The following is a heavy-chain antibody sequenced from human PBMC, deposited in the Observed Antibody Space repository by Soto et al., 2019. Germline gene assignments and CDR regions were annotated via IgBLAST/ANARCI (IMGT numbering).Heavy chain of an antibody. CDR3: AKNGRYSYGSRDYFDY. J-gene: IGHJ4*02. CDR2: ISVSGGST. Sequence: EVQLLESGGGLVQPGGSLRLSCAASGFTFSNYAMSWVRQAPGKGLEWASGISVSGGSTHYADSVKGRFTISRDNSKNTLYLQMNSLRAEDTAVYYCAKNGRYSYGSRDYFDYWGQGTLVTVSS. V-gene: IGHV3-23*01. D-gene: IGHD5-18*01. CDR1: GFTFSNYA.